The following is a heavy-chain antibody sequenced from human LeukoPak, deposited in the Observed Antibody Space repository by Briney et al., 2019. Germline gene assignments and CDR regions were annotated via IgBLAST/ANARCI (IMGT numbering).Heavy chain of an antibody. V-gene: IGHV1-69*01. D-gene: IGHD2-15*01. CDR2: IIPIFGTA. Sequence: GSSVKVSCKASGGTFSSYAISWVRQAPGQGLEWMGGIIPIFGTANYAQKFQGRVTITADESTSTAYMELSSLRSEDTAVYYCARGSAGWQHLDLNWFDPWGQGTLVTVSS. CDR3: ARGSAGWQHLDLNWFDP. CDR1: GGTFSSYA. J-gene: IGHJ5*02.